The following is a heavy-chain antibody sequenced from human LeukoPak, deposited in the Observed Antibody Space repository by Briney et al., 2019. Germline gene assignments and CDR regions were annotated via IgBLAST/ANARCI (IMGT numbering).Heavy chain of an antibody. Sequence: KPSETLSLTCTVSGGSITSGTYYWTWIRQPAGKALQWVGYIKTSGTTDYNPSLKSRVAISVDTSKNQFSLKMSSVTAADTAVYYCARGGVTGTTKWFDPWGQGILVTVSS. J-gene: IGHJ5*02. V-gene: IGHV4-61*09. CDR1: GGSITSGTYY. D-gene: IGHD1-7*01. CDR2: IKTSGTT. CDR3: ARGGVTGTTKWFDP.